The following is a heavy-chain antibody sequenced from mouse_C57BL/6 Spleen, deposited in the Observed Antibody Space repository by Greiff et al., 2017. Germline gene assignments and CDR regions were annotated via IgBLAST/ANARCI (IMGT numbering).Heavy chain of an antibody. V-gene: IGHV1-53*01. CDR1: GYTFTSYW. J-gene: IGHJ4*01. CDR2: INPSNGGT. Sequence: VQLQQPGTELVKAGASVKLSCKASGYTFTSYWMHWVKQRPGQGLEWIGNINPSNGGTNYNEKFKSKATLTVDKSSSTAYMQLSSLTSEDSAVYYCARKGIYYGNYYYAMDYWGQGTSVTVSS. CDR3: ARKGIYYGNYYYAMDY. D-gene: IGHD2-1*01.